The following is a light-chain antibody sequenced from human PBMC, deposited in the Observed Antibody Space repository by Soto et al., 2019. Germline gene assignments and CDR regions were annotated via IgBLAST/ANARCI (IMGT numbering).Light chain of an antibody. V-gene: IGKV1-5*01. CDR1: QTINSF. J-gene: IGKJ1*01. Sequence: DIQMTQSPSTLSASVGDRVTITCRASQTINSFLAWYQQTPGNAPKLLIYDASSLQSGVPSRFSGGGSGTEFTLTISSLQPDDFATFHCQQYYRYPWTFGQGTKVEIK. CDR3: QQYYRYPWT. CDR2: DAS.